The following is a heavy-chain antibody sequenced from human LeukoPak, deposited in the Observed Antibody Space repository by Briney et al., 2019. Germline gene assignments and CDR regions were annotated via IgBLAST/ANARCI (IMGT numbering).Heavy chain of an antibody. CDR3: ARQIVCSKCFDY. D-gene: IGHD3-22*01. CDR1: LVTLTLVS. J-gene: IGHJ4*02. V-gene: IGHV3-21*03. CDR2: VSSSSGYT. Sequence: PGGSLRLSSAVSLVTLTLVSIRCGRQAPGKGLEWVASVSSSSGYTYYADSVKGRFTISRDYAKNSLYLQMDSLGAHDTYVYYGARQIVCSKCFDYWGQGTLLTVSS.